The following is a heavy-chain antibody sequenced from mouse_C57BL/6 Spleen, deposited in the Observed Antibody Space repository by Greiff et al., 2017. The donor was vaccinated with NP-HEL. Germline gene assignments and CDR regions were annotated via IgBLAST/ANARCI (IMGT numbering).Heavy chain of an antibody. D-gene: IGHD1-1*01. CDR1: GYSFTGYY. J-gene: IGHJ1*03. CDR2: INPSTGGT. CDR3: ARKGNGYGSSPYWYFDV. Sequence: VQLKESGPELVKPGASVKISCKASGYSFTGYYMNWVKQSPEKSLEWIGEINPSTGGTTYNQKFKAKATLTVDKSSSTAYMQLKSLTSEDSAVYYCARKGNGYGSSPYWYFDVWGTGTTVTVSS. V-gene: IGHV1-42*01.